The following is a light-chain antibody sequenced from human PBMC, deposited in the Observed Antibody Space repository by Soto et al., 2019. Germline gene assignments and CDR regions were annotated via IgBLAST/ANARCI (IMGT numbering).Light chain of an antibody. CDR3: SSYTSSSTRV. J-gene: IGLJ1*01. CDR2: DVS. Sequence: QSALTQPASVSGSAAQSITISCTGTSSDVGGYNYVSWYQQHPGKAPKLMIYDVSNRPSGVSNRFSGCKSGNTASLTISGLQAEDEADYYYSSYTSSSTRVFGTGTKVTVL. CDR1: SSDVGGYNY. V-gene: IGLV2-14*01.